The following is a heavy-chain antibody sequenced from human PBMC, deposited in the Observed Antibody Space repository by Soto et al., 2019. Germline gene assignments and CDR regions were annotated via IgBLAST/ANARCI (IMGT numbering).Heavy chain of an antibody. D-gene: IGHD1-26*01. Sequence: QVQLVQSGAEVKKPGSSVKVSCKASGGTFSSYAISWVRQAPGQGLEWMGGIIPIFGTANYAQKFQGRVTITADEPTSTAYMELSSLRSEDTAGYYCARSHRSATYCSYYGTDVGGQGTTVTVSS. CDR3: ARSHRSATYCSYYGTDV. CDR1: GGTFSSYA. V-gene: IGHV1-69*01. CDR2: IIPIFGTA. J-gene: IGHJ6*02.